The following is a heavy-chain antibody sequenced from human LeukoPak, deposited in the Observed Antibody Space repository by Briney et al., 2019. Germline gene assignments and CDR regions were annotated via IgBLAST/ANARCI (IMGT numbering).Heavy chain of an antibody. CDR3: ARGLGDYFDY. Sequence: SETLSLTCTVSGGSISSSYWSWIRQPPGKGLEWIGYIYYSGSTNYNPSLKSRVTISVDTSKNRFSLKLSSVTAADTAVYYCARGLGDYFDYWGQGTLVTVSS. CDR1: GGSISSSY. J-gene: IGHJ4*02. CDR2: IYYSGST. V-gene: IGHV4-59*01. D-gene: IGHD3-16*01.